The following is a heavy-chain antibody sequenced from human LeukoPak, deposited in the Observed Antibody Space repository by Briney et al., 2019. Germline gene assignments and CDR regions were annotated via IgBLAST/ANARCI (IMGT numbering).Heavy chain of an antibody. D-gene: IGHD6-19*01. Sequence: PGGSLRLSCAASGFTFRTYSMNWVRQAPGKGLEWVSSIDGSSRSLYYADAVKGRFTISRDNAKNSLYLQMNSLRAEDTAVYYCAKDSSGWSHIYMDVWGKGTTVTVSS. V-gene: IGHV3-21*04. CDR1: GFTFRTYS. CDR3: AKDSSGWSHIYMDV. J-gene: IGHJ6*03. CDR2: IDGSSRSL.